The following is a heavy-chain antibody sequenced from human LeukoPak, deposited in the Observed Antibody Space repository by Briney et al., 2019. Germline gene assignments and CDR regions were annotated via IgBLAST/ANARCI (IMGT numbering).Heavy chain of an antibody. D-gene: IGHD1-26*01. Sequence: GGSLRLSCAASGFTFSSYWMSWVRQAPGKGLEWVSAISGSGGSTYYADSVKGRFTISRDNSKNTLYLQMNSLRAEDTAVYYCAREVAWEAGGSGFDYWGQGTLVTVSS. CDR1: GFTFSSYW. CDR2: ISGSGGST. V-gene: IGHV3-23*01. J-gene: IGHJ4*02. CDR3: AREVAWEAGGSGFDY.